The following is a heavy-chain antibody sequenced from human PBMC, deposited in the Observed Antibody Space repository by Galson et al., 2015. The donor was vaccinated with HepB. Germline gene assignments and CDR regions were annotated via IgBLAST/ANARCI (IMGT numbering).Heavy chain of an antibody. Sequence: SLRLSCAASGFIFGTYAMNWVRQAPGKGLEWVSYISSSGSTIYYADSVKGRFTISRDNAKNSLYLQMNSLRAEDTAIYYCARDWGSSSWSDGEYFHHWGQGTLVTVSS. CDR2: ISSSGSTI. CDR1: GFIFGTYA. V-gene: IGHV3-48*03. J-gene: IGHJ1*01. CDR3: ARDWGSSSWSDGEYFHH. D-gene: IGHD6-13*01.